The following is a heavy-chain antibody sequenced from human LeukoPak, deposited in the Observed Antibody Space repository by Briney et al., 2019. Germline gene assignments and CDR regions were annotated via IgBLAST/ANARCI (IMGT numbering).Heavy chain of an antibody. Sequence: GGSLRLSCTASGFTFSDYYMTWIRQAPGKGLEWVSSISSGSRYIYYADSVKGRFTISRDNAKNSLYLQMNSLRAEDTAVYYCASGDSGSSWCYFDYWGQGTLVTVSS. D-gene: IGHD6-13*01. V-gene: IGHV3-11*06. J-gene: IGHJ4*02. CDR2: ISSGSRYI. CDR1: GFTFSDYY. CDR3: ASGDSGSSWCYFDY.